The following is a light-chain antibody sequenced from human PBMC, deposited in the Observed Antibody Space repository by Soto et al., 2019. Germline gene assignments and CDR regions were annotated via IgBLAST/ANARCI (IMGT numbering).Light chain of an antibody. CDR3: QQYNRYWT. CDR2: KAS. V-gene: IGKV1-5*03. J-gene: IGKJ1*01. Sequence: DIQMTQSPSTLSASVVDRVTITCLASQSISSWLAWYQQNPGKAPKLLIYKASSLESGAPSRSSGRGSGTEFTLTISILQPDDFATYDCQQYNRYWTFGQGTKVEIK. CDR1: QSISSW.